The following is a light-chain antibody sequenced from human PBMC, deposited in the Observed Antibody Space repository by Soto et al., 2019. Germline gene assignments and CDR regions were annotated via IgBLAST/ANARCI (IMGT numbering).Light chain of an antibody. J-gene: IGLJ2*01. CDR3: SSYAGYSNLV. V-gene: IGLV2-8*01. CDR1: SSDVGDYNY. Sequence: QSALTQPPSASGSPGQSVTISCTGTSSDVGDYNYVSWYQQHPGKAPKLMIYEVNKRPSGVPDRFSGSKSDNTASLTVSGLEGEDEADYYCSSYAGYSNLVFGGGTKLTVL. CDR2: EVN.